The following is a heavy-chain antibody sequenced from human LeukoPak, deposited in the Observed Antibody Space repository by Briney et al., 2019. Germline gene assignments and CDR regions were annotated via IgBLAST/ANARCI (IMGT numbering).Heavy chain of an antibody. Sequence: PGGSLRLSCAASGFTFSSYGMHWVRQAPGKGLEWVAFIRYDGSNKYYADSVKGRFTISRDNSKNTLYLQMDSLRAEDTAVYYCARLDYGDYVVDYWGQGTLVTVSS. CDR1: GFTFSSYG. CDR2: IRYDGSNK. D-gene: IGHD4-17*01. J-gene: IGHJ4*02. CDR3: ARLDYGDYVVDY. V-gene: IGHV3-30*02.